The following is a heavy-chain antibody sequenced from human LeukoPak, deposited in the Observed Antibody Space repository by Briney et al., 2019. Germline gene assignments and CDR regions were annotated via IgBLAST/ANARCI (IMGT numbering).Heavy chain of an antibody. J-gene: IGHJ6*03. Sequence: GGSLRLSCAASELTFSRYGMHWVRQAPGKGLEWVSYISSSGSTIYYADSVKGRFTISRDNAKNSLYLQMNSLRAEDTAVYYCARRFGLVRGVILSYYYMDVWGKGTTVTISS. CDR1: ELTFSRYG. CDR3: ARRFGLVRGVILSYYYMDV. CDR2: ISSSGSTI. V-gene: IGHV3-48*04. D-gene: IGHD3-10*01.